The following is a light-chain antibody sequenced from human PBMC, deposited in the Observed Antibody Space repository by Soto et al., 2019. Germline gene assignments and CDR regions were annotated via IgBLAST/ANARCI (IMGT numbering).Light chain of an antibody. CDR1: SSDVGGYNY. J-gene: IGLJ7*01. CDR2: EVS. Sequence: QSVLTQPASVSGSPGQSITISCTGTSSDVGGYNYVSWYQQHPGKAPKLMIYEVSNRPSGVSNRFSGSKSGNTASLTISGLQAEDEADYYCSSYTSSSILAVFGGGTQLTVL. CDR3: SSYTSSSILAV. V-gene: IGLV2-14*01.